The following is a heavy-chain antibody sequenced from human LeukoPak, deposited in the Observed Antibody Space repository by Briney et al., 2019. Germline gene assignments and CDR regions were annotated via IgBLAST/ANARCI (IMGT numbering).Heavy chain of an antibody. J-gene: IGHJ2*01. D-gene: IGHD5-18*01. CDR1: GFTFSNYA. CDR3: ARDVGYDYGQRYFDL. V-gene: IGHV3-64*01. CDR2: ISPNGGTI. Sequence: GGSLRLSCTASGFTFSNYAIHWVRQAPGKGLEHLSAISPNGGTIFYATSVKGSFILSRDNSKNTLYLQMGSLRTEDMAVYYCARDVGYDYGQRYFDLWGRGTLVTVSS.